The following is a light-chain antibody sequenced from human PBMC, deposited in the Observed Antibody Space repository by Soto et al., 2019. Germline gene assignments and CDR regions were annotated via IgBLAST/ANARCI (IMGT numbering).Light chain of an antibody. Sequence: QSVLTQPPSASGTPGQRVTISCSGSGSNIGSHDVYWYQHLQGTAPKVLIYRNDQRPSGVPDRFSASRSGTSASLAISGLRSEDEADYYCVAWDDSLSGRVFGGGTKLTVL. CDR3: VAWDDSLSGRV. V-gene: IGLV1-47*02. J-gene: IGLJ3*02. CDR1: GSNIGSHD. CDR2: RND.